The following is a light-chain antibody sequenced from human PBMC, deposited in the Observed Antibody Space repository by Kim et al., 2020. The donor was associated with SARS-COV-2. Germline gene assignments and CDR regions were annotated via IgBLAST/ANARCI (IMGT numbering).Light chain of an antibody. J-gene: IGLJ1*01. CDR1: SSNIGAGFD. CDR3: QSYDNSLRGYV. V-gene: IGLV1-40*01. Sequence: QSVLTQPPSVSGAPGQRVTISCTGSSSNIGAGFDVHWYQHLPGTAPKLLIFDNTNRPSGVPDRFSGSKSVTSASLAITGLQAEDEADYYCQSYDNSLRGYVFGTGTKVTVL. CDR2: DNT.